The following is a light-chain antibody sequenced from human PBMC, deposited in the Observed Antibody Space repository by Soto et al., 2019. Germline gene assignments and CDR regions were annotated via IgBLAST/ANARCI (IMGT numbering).Light chain of an antibody. CDR2: EVH. CDR3: CSYGGDRI. J-gene: IGLJ2*01. CDR1: SSNVGGYNF. V-gene: IGLV2-23*02. Sequence: QSALTQPASVSGSPGQSIAISCTGPSSNVGGYNFVSWYQQHPGKAPKLHIYEVHKRPSGVSNRFSGSKSDNTASLTNSVLQAEDEADYYCCSYGGDRIFGGGTKLTVL.